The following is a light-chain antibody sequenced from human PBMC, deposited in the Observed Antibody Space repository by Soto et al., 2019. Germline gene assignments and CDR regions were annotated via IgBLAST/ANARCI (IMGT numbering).Light chain of an antibody. Sequence: QSALTQPASVSGSPGQSITISCTGTSSAIGGYNYVSWYQQLPGKVPKLIIYDVSNRPSGVSDRFSGSKSGNAASLTISGLQAEDEADYYCSSYTSTSTLYVFGTGTKVTVL. CDR2: DVS. V-gene: IGLV2-14*03. CDR3: SSYTSTSTLYV. CDR1: SSAIGGYNY. J-gene: IGLJ1*01.